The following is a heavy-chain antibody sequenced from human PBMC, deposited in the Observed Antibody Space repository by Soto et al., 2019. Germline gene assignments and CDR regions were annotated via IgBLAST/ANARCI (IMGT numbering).Heavy chain of an antibody. Sequence: SETLSLTCTVSGGSISSYYWSWIRQPPGKGLEWIGYIYYSGSTNYNPSLKSRVTISVDTSKNQFSLKLSSVTAADTAVYYCARRAVVARYYYMDVWGKGTTVTVSS. CDR2: IYYSGST. V-gene: IGHV4-59*01. CDR3: ARRAVVARYYYMDV. J-gene: IGHJ6*03. CDR1: GGSISSYY. D-gene: IGHD2-15*01.